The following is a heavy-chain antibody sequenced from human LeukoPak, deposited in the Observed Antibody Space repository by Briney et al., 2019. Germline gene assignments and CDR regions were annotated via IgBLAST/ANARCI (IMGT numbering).Heavy chain of an antibody. V-gene: IGHV3-21*01. CDR2: ISSSGDYI. CDR3: VRDSRPGGAMGLYHNFDL. CDR1: QFTFSTFK. J-gene: IGHJ4*02. Sequence: PGGSLRLSCAASQFTFSTFKMTWVRQAPGKGLEWVSSISSSGDYIYYAESVKGRFTISRDNSKNSLDLQMNRLRGDDTALYFCVRDSRPGGAMGLYHNFDLWGLGTLVTVSS. D-gene: IGHD3-16*01.